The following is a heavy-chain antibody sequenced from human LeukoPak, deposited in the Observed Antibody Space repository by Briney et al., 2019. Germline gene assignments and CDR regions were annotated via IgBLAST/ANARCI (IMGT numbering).Heavy chain of an antibody. D-gene: IGHD1-1*01. V-gene: IGHV3-48*03. CDR2: ISSGGSTI. J-gene: IGHJ4*02. CDR3: AKGGGSSWNDGDF. Sequence: PGGSLRLSCAASGFTFSSYEMNWVRQAPGKGLEWVSYISSGGSTIYYADSVKGRFTISRDISKNTLYLQMNSLRAEDTAVYYCAKGGGSSWNDGDFWGQGTLVTVSS. CDR1: GFTFSSYE.